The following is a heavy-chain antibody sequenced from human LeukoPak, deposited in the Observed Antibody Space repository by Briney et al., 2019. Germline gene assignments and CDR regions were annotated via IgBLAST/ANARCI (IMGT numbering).Heavy chain of an antibody. CDR2: IYYSGST. D-gene: IGHD3-10*01. CDR3: ARAPPMVRGAMGVDV. Sequence: PSETLSLTCSVSGGSLSSYYWSWIRQPPGKGLEWIGYIYYSGSTKYNPSLKSRVTTSVDTSKNQFSLKLSSVTAADTAVYYCARAPPMVRGAMGVDVWGKGTTVTVSS. V-gene: IGHV4-59*01. CDR1: GGSLSSYY. J-gene: IGHJ6*04.